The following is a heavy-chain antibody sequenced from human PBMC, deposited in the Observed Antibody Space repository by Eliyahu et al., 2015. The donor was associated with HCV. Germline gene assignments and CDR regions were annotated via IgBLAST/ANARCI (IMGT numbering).Heavy chain of an antibody. CDR1: GGTFXSXA. D-gene: IGHD4-17*01. V-gene: IGHV1-69*01. CDR2: IIPIXGTA. CDR3: ARVSSWKYGDYGYYYYYGMDV. J-gene: IGHJ6*02. Sequence: QVQLVQSXAEVKKPGSSVKVSCKASGGTFXSXAISWVRQAPGQGLEXMGGIIPIXGTANYAQKFQGRVTITADESTSTAYMELSSLRSEDTAVYYCARVSSWKYGDYGYYYYYGMDVWGQGTTVTVSS.